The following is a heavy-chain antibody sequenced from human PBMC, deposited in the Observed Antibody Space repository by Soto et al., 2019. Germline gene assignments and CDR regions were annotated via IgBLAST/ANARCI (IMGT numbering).Heavy chain of an antibody. CDR2: ITPFNGNT. J-gene: IGHJ3*02. CDR3: ANLITVGDLDALDI. CDR1: GYTLTYHY. V-gene: IGHV1-45*02. Sequence: QMQLVQSGAEVKRTGSSVKVSCKASGYTLTYHYLHWVRQAHGQALEWMGWITPFNGNTNYAREFQDRLTMTGDGSMTTDYMELSGLRSEDTAMYYCANLITVGDLDALDIWGQGTMVTVSS. D-gene: IGHD3-16*01.